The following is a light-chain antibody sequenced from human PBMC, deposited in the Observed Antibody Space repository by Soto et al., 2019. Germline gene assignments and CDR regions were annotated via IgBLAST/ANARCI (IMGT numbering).Light chain of an antibody. V-gene: IGLV2-14*01. CDR2: DVS. J-gene: IGLJ1*01. CDR1: SSDVGGYNY. CDR3: SSYSSSSTLYV. Sequence: QSALTQPASVSESPGQSITVSCTGTSSDVGGYNYVSWYQQHPGKAPKLMIYDVSDRPSGVSNRFSGSKSGNTASLTISGLPVEDEADYCCSSYSSSSTLYVFGTGTKVTVL.